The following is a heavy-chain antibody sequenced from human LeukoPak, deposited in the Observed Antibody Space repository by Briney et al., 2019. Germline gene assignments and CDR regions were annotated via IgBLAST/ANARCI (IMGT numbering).Heavy chain of an antibody. CDR2: IYYSGST. Sequence: SETLFLTCSVSGGPIRSYYWSWIRQPPGKGLEWIGYIYYSGSTNYNPSLESRVTLSVDTSKNQFSLKLSSVTAADTAMYYCARHTLDHWYFDLWGRGTLVTVSS. J-gene: IGHJ2*01. CDR3: ARHTLDHWYFDL. CDR1: GGPIRSYY. V-gene: IGHV4-59*08.